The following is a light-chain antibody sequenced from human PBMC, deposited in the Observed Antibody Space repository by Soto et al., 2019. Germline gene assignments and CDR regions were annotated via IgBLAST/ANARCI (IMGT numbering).Light chain of an antibody. J-gene: IGLJ3*02. Sequence: QSVLTQPASVSGSPGQSITISCTGTSSDVGGYNFVSWYQQNPGKAPKVIIYEVSNRPSGVSDRFSGSKSGNTASLTISGLQAEDEADYYCSSFTSSSSWVFGGGTKLTVL. CDR3: SSFTSSSSWV. CDR1: SSDVGGYNF. CDR2: EVS. V-gene: IGLV2-14*01.